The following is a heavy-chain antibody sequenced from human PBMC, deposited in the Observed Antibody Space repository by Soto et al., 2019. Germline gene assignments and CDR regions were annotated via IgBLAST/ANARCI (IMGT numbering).Heavy chain of an antibody. J-gene: IGHJ6*02. CDR1: GFAFNTHS. CDR2: ISSRGTFI. CDR3: ARDPAGSTRPYYYAMDV. D-gene: IGHD2-2*01. V-gene: IGHV3-21*01. Sequence: EVQLVESGGGLVKPGGSLRLSCAACGFAFNTHSMHWVRQAPGKGLEWVSYISSRGTFIYYADSMKDRFTISRDNAKNSLYLQMNSLRVEDTAVYYCARDPAGSTRPYYYAMDVWGRGTTVTVSS.